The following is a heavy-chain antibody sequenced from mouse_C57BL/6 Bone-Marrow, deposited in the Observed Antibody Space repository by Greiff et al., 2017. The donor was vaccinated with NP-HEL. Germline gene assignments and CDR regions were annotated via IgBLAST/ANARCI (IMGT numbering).Heavy chain of an antibody. CDR1: GFTFSSYG. Sequence: EVKLEESGGDLVKPGGSLKLSCAASGFTFSSYGMSWVRQTPDKRLEWVATISSGGSYTYYPDSVKGRFTISRDNAKNTLYLQMSSLKSEDTAMYYCARPFYYYGSSPYYFDYWGQGTTLTVSS. CDR3: ARPFYYYGSSPYYFDY. CDR2: ISSGGSYT. D-gene: IGHD1-1*01. J-gene: IGHJ2*01. V-gene: IGHV5-6*02.